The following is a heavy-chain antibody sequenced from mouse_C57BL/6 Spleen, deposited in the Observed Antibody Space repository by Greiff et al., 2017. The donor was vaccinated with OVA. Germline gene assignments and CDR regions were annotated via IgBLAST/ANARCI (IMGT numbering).Heavy chain of an antibody. J-gene: IGHJ1*03. V-gene: IGHV5-12*01. CDR3: ARHDYDSYFDV. CDR2: ISNGGGST. D-gene: IGHD2-4*01. CDR1: GFTFSDYY. Sequence: EVKLVESGGGLVQPGGSLKLSCAASGFTFSDYYMYWVRQTPEKRLEWVAYISNGGGSTYYPDTVKGRFTISRDNAKNTLYLQMSRLKSEDTAMYYCARHDYDSYFDVWGTGTTVTVSS.